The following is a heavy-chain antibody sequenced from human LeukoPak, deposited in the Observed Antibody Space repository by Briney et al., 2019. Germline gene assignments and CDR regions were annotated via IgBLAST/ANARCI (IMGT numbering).Heavy chain of an antibody. V-gene: IGHV3-23*01. CDR3: AKDGTESYYDFWSGLTGYCFDY. D-gene: IGHD3-3*01. J-gene: IGHJ4*02. Sequence: PGGSLRLSCAASGFTFSSYAMSWVRQAPGKGLEWVSAISGSGGSTYYADSVKGRFTISRDNSKNTLYLQMNSLRAEDTAVYYCAKDGTESYYDFWSGLTGYCFDYWGQGTLVTVSS. CDR1: GFTFSSYA. CDR2: ISGSGGST.